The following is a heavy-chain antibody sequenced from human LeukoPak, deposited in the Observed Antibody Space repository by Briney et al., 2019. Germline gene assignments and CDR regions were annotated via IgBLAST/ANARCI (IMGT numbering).Heavy chain of an antibody. V-gene: IGHV1-2*02. CDR3: ARATILTGYPVFDY. D-gene: IGHD3-9*01. J-gene: IGHJ4*02. CDR1: GYSFTNYD. CDR2: IYSHNGGT. Sequence: ASVKVSGKASGYSFTNYDINWVRQAPGQGLEWMGWIYSHNGGTHYAQKFQGRVTMTRDTSISTAYMELSRLRSDDTAVYYCARATILTGYPVFDYWGQGTLVTVSS.